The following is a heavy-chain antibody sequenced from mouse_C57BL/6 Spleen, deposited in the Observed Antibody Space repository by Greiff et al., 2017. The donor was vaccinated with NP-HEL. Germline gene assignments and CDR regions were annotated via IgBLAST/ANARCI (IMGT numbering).Heavy chain of an antibody. J-gene: IGHJ1*03. CDR3: ARLFLDWYFDV. Sequence: EVNVVESGGGLVQPGGSLKLSCAASGFTFSDYGMAWVRQAPRKGPEWVAFISNLAYSIYYADTVTGRFTISRENAENTLYLEMSSLRSEDTAMYYCARLFLDWYFDVWGTGTTVTVSS. V-gene: IGHV5-15*01. CDR2: ISNLAYSI. CDR1: GFTFSDYG.